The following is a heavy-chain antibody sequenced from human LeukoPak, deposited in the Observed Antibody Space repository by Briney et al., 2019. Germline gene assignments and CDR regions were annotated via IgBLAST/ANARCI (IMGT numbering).Heavy chain of an antibody. CDR1: GYSFTNYW. V-gene: IGHV5-10-1*01. CDR2: IDPSDSYT. D-gene: IGHD2-2*01. CDR3: ARRSAQLNHVDY. J-gene: IGHJ4*02. Sequence: GESLRISCKGSGYSFTNYWISWVRQMPAKGLEWVGRIDPSDSYTSYSPSFQGHVTISADKFISTAYLQWSSLKASDTAMYYCARRSAQLNHVDYWGQGTLVTVSS.